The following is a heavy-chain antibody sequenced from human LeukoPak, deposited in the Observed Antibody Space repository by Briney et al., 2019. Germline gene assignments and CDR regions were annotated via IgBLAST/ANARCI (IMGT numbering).Heavy chain of an antibody. D-gene: IGHD6-19*01. J-gene: IGHJ4*02. CDR1: GFTFSSYG. V-gene: IGHV3-30*18. CDR3: AKEPYSSAYYFDY. Sequence: GRSLRLSCAASGFTFSSYGMHWVRQAPGKGLEWVAVILYDGSNKYYADSVKGRFTISRDNSKNTLYLQMNSLRAEDTAVYYCAKEPYSSAYYFDYWGQGTLVTVSS. CDR2: ILYDGSNK.